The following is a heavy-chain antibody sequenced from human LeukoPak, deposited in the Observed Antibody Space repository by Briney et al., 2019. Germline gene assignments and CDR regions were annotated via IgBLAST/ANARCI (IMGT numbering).Heavy chain of an antibody. D-gene: IGHD3-22*01. CDR3: AKRGVVIRVILVGFHKEAYYFDS. CDR1: GITLSNYG. V-gene: IGHV3-23*01. J-gene: IGHJ4*02. Sequence: GGSLRLSSAVSGITLSNYGMTWVRQAPGKGLEWVAGISDTGGRTNYADSVKGRFTISRDNPKNTLYLQMNSLRAEDTAVYFCAKRGVVIRVILVGFHKEAYYFDSWGQGALVTVSS. CDR2: ISDTGGRT.